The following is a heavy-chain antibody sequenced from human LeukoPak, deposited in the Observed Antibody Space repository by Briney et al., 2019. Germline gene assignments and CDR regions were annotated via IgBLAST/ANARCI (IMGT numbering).Heavy chain of an antibody. J-gene: IGHJ3*02. CDR2: ISYDGSNK. CDR1: GFTFSSYA. D-gene: IGHD2-15*01. V-gene: IGHV3-30*04. Sequence: GGSLRLSCAASGFTFSSYAMHWVRQAPGKGLEWVAVISYDGSNKYYADSVKGRFTISRDNSKNTLYPQMNSLRAEDTAVYYCARDGGGYCSGGSCYSIPEAFDIWGQGTMVTVSS. CDR3: ARDGGGYCSGGSCYSIPEAFDI.